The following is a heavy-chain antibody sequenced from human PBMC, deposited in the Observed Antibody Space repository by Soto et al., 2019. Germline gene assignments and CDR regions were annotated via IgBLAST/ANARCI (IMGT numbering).Heavy chain of an antibody. CDR3: ARLRADYGGWGFDY. Sequence: QLQLQESGPGLVKPSETLSLTCTVSGGSISSSSYYWGWIRQPPGKGLEWIGSIYYSGSTYYNPSLKSRVTISVDTSKNQFRLKLSSVTAADTAVYYCARLRADYGGWGFDYWGQGTLVTVSS. CDR2: IYYSGST. J-gene: IGHJ4*02. V-gene: IGHV4-39*01. CDR1: GGSISSSSYY. D-gene: IGHD4-17*01.